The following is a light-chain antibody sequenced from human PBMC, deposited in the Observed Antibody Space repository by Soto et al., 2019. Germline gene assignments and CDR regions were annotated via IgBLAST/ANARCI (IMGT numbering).Light chain of an antibody. V-gene: IGKV1-5*01. CDR2: NTS. Sequence: DIQMTQSPSTQSASVGDRVTIACRASQSIGSCLAWYQLKPGKAPNLLIYNTSSLESGDSSRFSGSGSGTEFTLAISCLQPEDLATYYCQQYSGYPFTFGPGTKVEIK. J-gene: IGKJ3*01. CDR3: QQYSGYPFT. CDR1: QSIGSC.